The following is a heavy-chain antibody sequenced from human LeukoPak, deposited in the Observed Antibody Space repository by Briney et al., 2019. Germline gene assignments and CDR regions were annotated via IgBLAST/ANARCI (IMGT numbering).Heavy chain of an antibody. CDR1: GGSLSSYY. D-gene: IGHD6-13*01. CDR3: ASSQQLVHDAFDY. Sequence: SETLSLTCTVSGGSLSSYYWSWIRQPPGKGLEWIGYIYYSGSTNYNPSLKSRVTVSVDTSKNQFSLKLSSVTAADTAVYYCASSQQLVHDAFDYWGQGTLVTVSS. V-gene: IGHV4-59*01. J-gene: IGHJ4*02. CDR2: IYYSGST.